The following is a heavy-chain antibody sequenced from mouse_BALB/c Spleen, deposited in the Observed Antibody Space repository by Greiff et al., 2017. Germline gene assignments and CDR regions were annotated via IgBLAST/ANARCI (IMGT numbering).Heavy chain of an antibody. CDR1: GYTFTSYV. CDR3: ARQGYYYGSSYDYYAMDY. Sequence: EVQLQQSGPELVKPGASVKMSCKASGYTFTSYVMHWVKQKPGQGLEWIGYINPYNDGTKYNEKFKGKATLTSDKSSSTAYMELSSLTSEDSAVYYCARQGYYYGSSYDYYAMDYWGQGTSVTVSS. J-gene: IGHJ4*01. CDR2: INPYNDGT. D-gene: IGHD1-1*01. V-gene: IGHV1-14*01.